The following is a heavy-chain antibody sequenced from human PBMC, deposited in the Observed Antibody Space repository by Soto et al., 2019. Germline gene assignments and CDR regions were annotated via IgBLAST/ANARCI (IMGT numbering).Heavy chain of an antibody. D-gene: IGHD5-12*01. CDR1: GGTFSSYT. CDR2: IIPILGIA. V-gene: IGHV1-69*02. Sequence: SVKVSCKASGGTFSSYTISWVRQAPGQGLEWMGRIIPILGIANYAQKFQGRVTITADKSTSTAYMELSSLRSEDTAVYYCARVPSGYDFDYWGQGTLVTVSS. CDR3: ARVPSGYDFDY. J-gene: IGHJ4*02.